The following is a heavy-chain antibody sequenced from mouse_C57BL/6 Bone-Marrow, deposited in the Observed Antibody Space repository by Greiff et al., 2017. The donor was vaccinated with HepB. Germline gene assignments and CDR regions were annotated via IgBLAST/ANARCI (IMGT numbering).Heavy chain of an antibody. CDR3: ARERTTVVAVDY. V-gene: IGHV1-55*01. Sequence: QVQLQQPGAELVKPGASVKMSCKASGYTFTSYWITWVKQRPGQGLEWIGVINPYNGGTSYNQKFKGKATLTVDKSSSTAYMELNSLTSEDSAVYYCARERTTVVAVDYWGQGTTLTVSS. CDR1: GYTFTSYW. D-gene: IGHD1-1*01. CDR2: INPYNGGT. J-gene: IGHJ2*01.